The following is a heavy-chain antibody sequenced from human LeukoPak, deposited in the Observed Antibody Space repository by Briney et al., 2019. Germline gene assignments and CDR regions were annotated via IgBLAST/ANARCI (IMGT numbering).Heavy chain of an antibody. CDR3: ARARLRKTTVTTSNYYYYYMDV. CDR2: INHSGST. CDR1: GGSFSDYY. J-gene: IGHJ6*03. V-gene: IGHV4-34*01. D-gene: IGHD4-17*01. Sequence: SETLSLTCAVYGGSFSDYYWSWIRQPPGKGLEWIGEINHSGSTNYNPSLKSRVTISVDTSKNQFSLKLSSVTAADTAVYYCARARLRKTTVTTSNYYYYYMDVWGKGTTVTVSS.